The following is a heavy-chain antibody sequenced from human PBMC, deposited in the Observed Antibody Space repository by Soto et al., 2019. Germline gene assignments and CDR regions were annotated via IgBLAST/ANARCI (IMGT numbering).Heavy chain of an antibody. J-gene: IGHJ4*02. Sequence: GGSLRLSCAASGFTFSSYSMNWVRQAPGKGLEWVSSISSSSSYIYYADSVKGRFTISRDNAKNSLYLQMNSLRAEDTAVYYCVLTFTGWPDSSGPTDFDYWGQGTLVTVSS. CDR1: GFTFSSYS. CDR3: VLTFTGWPDSSGPTDFDY. CDR2: ISSSSSYI. V-gene: IGHV3-21*01. D-gene: IGHD3-22*01.